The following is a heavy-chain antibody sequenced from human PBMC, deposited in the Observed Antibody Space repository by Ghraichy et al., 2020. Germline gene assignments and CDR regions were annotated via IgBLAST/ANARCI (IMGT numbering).Heavy chain of an antibody. V-gene: IGHV4-59*01. J-gene: IGHJ4*02. CDR1: GGSISSYY. Sequence: SETLSLTCTVSGGSISSYYWSWIRQPPGKGLEWIGYIYYSGSTNYNPSLKSRVTISVDTSKNQFSLKLSSVTAADTAVYYCAREYYYDSSGYAGGFDYWGQGTLVTVSS. D-gene: IGHD3-22*01. CDR3: AREYYYDSSGYAGGFDY. CDR2: IYYSGST.